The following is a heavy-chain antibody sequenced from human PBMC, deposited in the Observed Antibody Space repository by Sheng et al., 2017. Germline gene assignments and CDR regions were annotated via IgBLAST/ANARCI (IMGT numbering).Heavy chain of an antibody. D-gene: IGHD1-26*01. CDR3: ARDPGGSGSWFDP. J-gene: IGHJ5*02. CDR1: GGSISSYY. CDR2: IYYSGST. V-gene: IGHV4-59*01. Sequence: QVQLQESGPGLVKPSETLSLTCTVSGGSISSYYWSWIRQPPGKGLEWIGYIYYSGSTNYNPSLKSRVTISVDTSKNQFSLKLSSVTAADTAVYYCARDPGGSGSWFDPWAREPWSPSPQ.